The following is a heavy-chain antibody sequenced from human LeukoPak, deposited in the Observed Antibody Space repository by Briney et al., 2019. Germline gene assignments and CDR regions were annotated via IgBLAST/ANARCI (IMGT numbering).Heavy chain of an antibody. J-gene: IGHJ6*02. CDR2: IVVGSGNT. D-gene: IGHD3-3*01. CDR1: GFTFTSSA. V-gene: IGHV1-58*01. CDR3: AADPFGVAVYYYYYGMDV. Sequence: SVKVSCKASGFTFTSSAVQWVRQARGQRLEWIGWIVVGSGNTNYAQKLQERVTITRDMSTSTAYMELSSLRSEDTAAYYCAADPFGVAVYYYYYGMDVWGQGTTVTVSS.